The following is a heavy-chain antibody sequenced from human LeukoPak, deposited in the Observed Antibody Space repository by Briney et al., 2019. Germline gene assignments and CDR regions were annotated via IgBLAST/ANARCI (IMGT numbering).Heavy chain of an antibody. CDR2: ISGSGGST. J-gene: IGHJ5*02. Sequence: PGGSLRLSCAASGFTFSSYAMSWVRQAPGKGLEWVSAISGSGGSTYYADSVKGRFTISRDNSKNTLYLRMNSLRAEDTAVYYCAKDPDVLLWFGELLSSFDPWGQGTLVTVSS. CDR1: GFTFSSYA. D-gene: IGHD3-10*01. V-gene: IGHV3-23*01. CDR3: AKDPDVLLWFGELLSSFDP.